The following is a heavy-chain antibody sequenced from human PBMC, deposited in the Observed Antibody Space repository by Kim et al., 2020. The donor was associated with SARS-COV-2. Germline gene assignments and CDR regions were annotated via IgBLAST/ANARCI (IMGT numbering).Heavy chain of an antibody. V-gene: IGHV4-59*13. CDR2: IYYSGST. CDR1: GGSISSYY. D-gene: IGHD6-6*01. J-gene: IGHJ5*02. CDR3: ARDGSRIAARPVGFDP. Sequence: SETLSLTCTVSGGSISSYYWSWIRQPPGKGLEWIGYIYYSGSTNYNPSLKSRVTISVDTSKNQFSLKLSSVTAADTAVYYCARDGSRIAARPVGFDPWGQGTLVTVSS.